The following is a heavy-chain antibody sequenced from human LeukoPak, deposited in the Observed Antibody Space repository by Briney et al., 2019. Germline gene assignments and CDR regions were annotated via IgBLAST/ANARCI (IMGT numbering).Heavy chain of an antibody. V-gene: IGHV4-34*01. CDR3: ARGRDRLRYSSSSSEYFQH. CDR2: INHSGST. CDR1: GGSFSGYY. Sequence: SETLSLTCAVSGGSFSGYYWSWIRQPPGKGLEWIGEINHSGSTNHNPSLTSRVTISVDTPKNQFSLKLSSVTAAGTAVYYCARGRDRLRYSSSSSEYFQHWGQGTLVTVSS. J-gene: IGHJ1*01. D-gene: IGHD6-6*01.